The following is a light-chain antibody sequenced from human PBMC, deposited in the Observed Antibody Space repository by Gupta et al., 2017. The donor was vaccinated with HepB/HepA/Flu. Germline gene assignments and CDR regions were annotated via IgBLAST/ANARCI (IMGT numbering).Light chain of an antibody. J-gene: IGKJ2*03. CDR2: AAS. CDR3: HQGYSTPLS. CDR1: QSISSY. Sequence: DIQRTQSPSSLSASVGDRVTITCRASQSISSYLNWYQQKPGKAPKLLIYAASSLQSGVPSRFSGSGSGTDFTLTISSLQPEDFATYYCHQGYSTPLSCGQGTKLEIK. V-gene: IGKV1-39*01.